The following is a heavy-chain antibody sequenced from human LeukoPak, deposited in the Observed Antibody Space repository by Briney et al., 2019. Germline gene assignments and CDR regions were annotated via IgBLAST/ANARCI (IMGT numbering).Heavy chain of an antibody. CDR2: IEQDGGAI. V-gene: IGHV3-7*03. J-gene: IGHJ3*02. D-gene: IGHD1-14*01. Sequence: GGSLRLSCAASGFTFSTYWMTWVRRAPGKGLEWLADIEQDGGAIYSVDSLKGRFTISRDNAKNSLYLQMNSLRAEDMALYYCARLALGNDAFDIWGQGTMVTVSS. CDR3: ARLALGNDAFDI. CDR1: GFTFSTYW.